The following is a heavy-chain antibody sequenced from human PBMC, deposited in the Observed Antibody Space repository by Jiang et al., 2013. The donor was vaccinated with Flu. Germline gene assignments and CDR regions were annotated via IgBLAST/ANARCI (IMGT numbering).Heavy chain of an antibody. J-gene: IGHJ6*02. D-gene: IGHD6-25*01. CDR2: LSYDGTTE. V-gene: IGHV3-30*18. CDR1: ELIFRSFG. CDR3: AKDQSAEADQYHLYYYGLDV. Sequence: VQLVESGGGVVQPGGSLRLSCVGSELIFRSFGIHWVRQVPGRGLEWVALLSYDGTTELYADSVRGRFAISRDNSKNTLYLQMNSLKSEDTGTYFCAKDQSAEADQYHLYYYGLDVWGQGTTVTVSS.